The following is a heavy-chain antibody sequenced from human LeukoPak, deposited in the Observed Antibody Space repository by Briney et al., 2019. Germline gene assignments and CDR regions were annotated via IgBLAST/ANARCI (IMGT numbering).Heavy chain of an antibody. CDR2: IKQDGSEK. CDR3: ARDEAVAGTGQSKYYYYYGMDV. CDR1: GITFSSYA. D-gene: IGHD6-19*01. V-gene: IGHV3-7*04. J-gene: IGHJ6*02. Sequence: PGGSLRLSCAAPGITFSSYAMSWVRQAPGKGLEWVANIKQDGSEKYYVDSVKGRFTISRDNAKNSLYLQMNSLRAEDTAVYYCARDEAVAGTGQSKYYYYYGMDVWGQGTTVTVSS.